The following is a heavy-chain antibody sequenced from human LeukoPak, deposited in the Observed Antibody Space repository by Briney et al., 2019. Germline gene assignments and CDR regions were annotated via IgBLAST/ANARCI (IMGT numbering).Heavy chain of an antibody. J-gene: IGHJ4*02. CDR1: GFTFSSYS. D-gene: IGHD6-13*01. CDR3: ARAPRFGIAAAGFDY. CDR2: ISSSSSTI. Sequence: GGSLRLSCAASGFTFSSYSMNWVRQAPGKGLEWVSYISSSSSTIYYTDSVKGRFTISRDNAKNSLYLQMNSLRAEDTAVYSCARAPRFGIAAAGFDYWGQGTLVTVSS. V-gene: IGHV3-48*04.